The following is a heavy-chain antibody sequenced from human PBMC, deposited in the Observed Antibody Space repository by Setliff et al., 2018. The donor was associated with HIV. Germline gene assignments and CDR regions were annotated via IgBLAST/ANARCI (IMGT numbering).Heavy chain of an antibody. CDR1: GFTFTTYA. J-gene: IGHJ4*02. V-gene: IGHV1-3*01. CDR2: INAGNGNT. CDR3: ARARFLEWLPDY. D-gene: IGHD3-3*01. Sequence: GALVKVSCKASGFTFTTYAVHWVRQAPGQRLEWMGWINAGNGNTKYSQKFQGRVTITRDTSASTAYMELSSLRSEDTAVYYCARARFLEWLPDYWGQGTLVTVSS.